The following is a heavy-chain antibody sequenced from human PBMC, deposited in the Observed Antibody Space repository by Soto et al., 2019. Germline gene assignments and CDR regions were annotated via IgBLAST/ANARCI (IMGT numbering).Heavy chain of an antibody. CDR2: ISYDGSNK. CDR1: GFTFSSYA. D-gene: IGHD3-22*01. CDR3: ARASGYYLYNWFDP. V-gene: IGHV3-30-3*01. J-gene: IGHJ5*02. Sequence: GGSLRLSCAASGFTFSSYAMHWVRQAPGKGLEWVAVISYDGSNKYYADSVKGRFTISRDNSKNTLYLQMNSLRAEDTAVYYCARASGYYLYNWFDPWGQGTLVTVSS.